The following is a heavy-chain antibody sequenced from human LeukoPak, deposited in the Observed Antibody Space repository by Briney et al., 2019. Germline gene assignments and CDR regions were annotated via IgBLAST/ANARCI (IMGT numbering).Heavy chain of an antibody. CDR1: GFTFSSYG. CDR2: ISGSGGST. J-gene: IGHJ6*03. CDR3: ARGESTSWHYYYYYYMDV. Sequence: GGSLRLSCAASGFTFSSYGMSWVRQAPGKGLEWVSAISGSGGSTYYADSVKGRFTISRDNSKNTLYLQMNSLRAEDAAVYYCARGESTSWHYYYYYYMDVWGKGTTVTISS. D-gene: IGHD2-2*01. V-gene: IGHV3-23*01.